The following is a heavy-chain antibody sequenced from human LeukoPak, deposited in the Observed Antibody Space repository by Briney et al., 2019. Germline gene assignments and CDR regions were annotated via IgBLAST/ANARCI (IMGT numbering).Heavy chain of an antibody. J-gene: IGHJ4*02. D-gene: IGHD3-22*01. CDR3: AKSSIVVVPAYYYDSSGYYDY. CDR1: GFTFSSYG. CDR2: IRYDGSNK. Sequence: PGGSLRLSXAASGFTFSSYGMHWVRQAPGKGLEWGAFIRYDGSNKYYADSVKGRFTISRDNSKNTLYLQMNSLRAEDTAVYYCAKSSIVVVPAYYYDSSGYYDYWGQGTLVTVSS. V-gene: IGHV3-30*02.